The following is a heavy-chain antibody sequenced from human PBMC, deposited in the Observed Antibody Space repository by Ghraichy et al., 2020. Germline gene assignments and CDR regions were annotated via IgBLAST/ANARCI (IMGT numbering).Heavy chain of an antibody. J-gene: IGHJ4*02. D-gene: IGHD3-10*01. CDR3: VTSRWFGIYPDF. CDR1: GVSFTDHY. Sequence: SETLSLTCAVYGVSFTDHYWTWIRQSPGKGLGWIGEYNHVGGIKYNPSLSGRVTISLDTSKREVSLRVSPVSAADTAVYYCVTSRWFGIYPDFWGQGTLITVSS. CDR2: YNHVGGI. V-gene: IGHV4-34*01.